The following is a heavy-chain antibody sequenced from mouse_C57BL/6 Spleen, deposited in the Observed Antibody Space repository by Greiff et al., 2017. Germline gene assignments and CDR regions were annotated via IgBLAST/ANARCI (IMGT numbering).Heavy chain of an antibody. J-gene: IGHJ4*01. CDR1: GFPLTSYG. CDR3: ARHERWGKDYAMDY. CDR2: IWSDGST. V-gene: IGHV2-6-1*01. Sequence: VKLMESGPGLVAPSPSLSITCTASGFPLTSYGVHWVRQPPGKGLEWLVVIWSDGSTTYNSALNSSLSISKDNSKSQVFLKMNSLQTDDTAMYYCARHERWGKDYAMDYWGQGTSVTVSS. D-gene: IGHD1-3*01.